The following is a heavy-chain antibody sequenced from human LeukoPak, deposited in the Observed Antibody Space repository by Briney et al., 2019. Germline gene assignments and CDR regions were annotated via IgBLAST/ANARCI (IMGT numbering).Heavy chain of an antibody. J-gene: IGHJ6*03. CDR1: GGTFSNDA. CDR3: ARSRMIYDVDYYYYLDV. Sequence: SVKVSCKASGGTFSNDAISWVRQAPGQGLEWMGGIIPIFGTPNYAQKFQDRVTITTDESTTTAYMELSRLRSEDTAVYYCARSRMIYDVDYYYYLDVWGKGTTVVVSS. CDR2: IIPIFGTP. D-gene: IGHD3-3*01. V-gene: IGHV1-69*05.